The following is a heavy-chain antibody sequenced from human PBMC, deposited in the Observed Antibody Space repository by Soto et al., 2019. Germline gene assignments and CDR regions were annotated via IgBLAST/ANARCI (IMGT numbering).Heavy chain of an antibody. Sequence: QVQLVQSGAEVKKPAASVKVSCKASGYTFTRYGISWGRQAPGQGLEWMGWISAYSDSPNYAPNYAQKFRDTVTLTTDTSTSTAYLELRSMKPDDTAVYYCVRDWYCSGGRCSDCFDPWGQGTLVTVSP. CDR3: VRDWYCSGGRCSDCFDP. D-gene: IGHD2-15*01. V-gene: IGHV1-18*01. CDR1: GYTFTRYG. J-gene: IGHJ5*02. CDR2: ISAYSDSPNYAP.